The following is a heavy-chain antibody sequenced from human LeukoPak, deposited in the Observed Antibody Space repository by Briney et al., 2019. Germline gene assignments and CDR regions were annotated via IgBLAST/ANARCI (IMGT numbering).Heavy chain of an antibody. V-gene: IGHV4-59*01. D-gene: IGHD6-19*01. CDR1: GGSISSYY. CDR3: AREGKLTGYFGGLGFNY. CDR2: IDYSGNT. Sequence: PSETLSLTCTVSGGSISSYYWSWIRQAPGKGLEWIANIDYSGNTIYNPALKSRVTMSVDTSKNQFSLNLTSVTAADTAVYYCAREGKLTGYFGGLGFNYWGQGILVTVSS. J-gene: IGHJ4*02.